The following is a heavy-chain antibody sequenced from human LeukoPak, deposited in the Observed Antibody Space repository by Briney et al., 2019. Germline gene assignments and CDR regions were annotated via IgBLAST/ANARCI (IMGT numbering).Heavy chain of an antibody. CDR3: ARDDTPIAAAGMWHYYNYYYMDV. CDR2: INPNSGGT. V-gene: IGHV1-2*02. Sequence: GASVKVSCKASGYTFTAYYVPWVRQAPGQGLEWMGWINPNSGGTNYAQKFQGRVTMTRDTSISTAYMELSRLRSDDTAVYYCARDDTPIAAAGMWHYYNYYYMDVWGKGTTVTVSS. J-gene: IGHJ6*03. D-gene: IGHD6-13*01. CDR1: GYTFTAYY.